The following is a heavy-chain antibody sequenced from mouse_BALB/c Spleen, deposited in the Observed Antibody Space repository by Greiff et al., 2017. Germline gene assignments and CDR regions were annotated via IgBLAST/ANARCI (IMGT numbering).Heavy chain of an antibody. CDR2: ISSGGSYT. J-gene: IGHJ4*01. CDR1: GFTFSSYA. Sequence: EVQLQESGGGLVKPGGSLKLSCAASGFTFSSYAMSWVRQSPEKRLEWVAEISSGGSYTYYPDTVTGRFTISRDNAKNTLYLEMSSLRSEDTAMYYCARYYRYDEGYAMDYWGQGTSVTVSS. D-gene: IGHD2-14*01. CDR3: ARYYRYDEGYAMDY. V-gene: IGHV5-9-4*01.